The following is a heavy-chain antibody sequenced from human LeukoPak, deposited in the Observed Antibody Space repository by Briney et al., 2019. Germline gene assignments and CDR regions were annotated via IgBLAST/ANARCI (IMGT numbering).Heavy chain of an antibody. CDR2: IYYSGST. CDR3: ARDVVRAHDAFDI. Sequence: SETLSLTCTVSGGSISSYYWSWMRQPPGKGLEWIGYIYYSGSTNYNPSLKSRVTISVDTSKNQFSLKLTSVTAADTAVYYCARDVVRAHDAFDIWGQGTMVTVSS. CDR1: GGSISSYY. J-gene: IGHJ3*02. V-gene: IGHV4-59*01. D-gene: IGHD1-26*01.